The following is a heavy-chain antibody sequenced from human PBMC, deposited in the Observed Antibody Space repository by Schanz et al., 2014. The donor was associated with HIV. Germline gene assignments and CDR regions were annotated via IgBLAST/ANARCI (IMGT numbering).Heavy chain of an antibody. CDR2: ISWNSGSI. CDR1: GFTFSSYG. V-gene: IGHV3-9*01. Sequence: VQLVESGGGVVQPGRSLRLSCAASGFTFSSYGMHWVRQAPGKGLEGVSGISWNSGSIGYADSVKGRFTISRDNAKNSLYLQMNSLRAENTALYYCAKDNGWPLASYYGMDVWGQGTTVTVSS. J-gene: IGHJ6*02. D-gene: IGHD6-19*01. CDR3: AKDNGWPLASYYGMDV.